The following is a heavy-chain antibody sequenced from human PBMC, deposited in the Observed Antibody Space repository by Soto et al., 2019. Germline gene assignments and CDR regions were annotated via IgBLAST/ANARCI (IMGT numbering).Heavy chain of an antibody. CDR3: ARAMARAFVGATGLYTLVGYFQH. D-gene: IGHD1-26*01. CDR1: GYTFTSYA. Sequence: ASVKVSCKASGYTFTSYAMHWVRQAPGQKLEWMGWINAGNGNTKYSQKFQGRDTITRDTSASTAYMELSSLRSEDTAVYYCARAMARAFVGATGLYTLVGYFQHWGQGTLVTVSS. V-gene: IGHV1-3*01. CDR2: INAGNGNT. J-gene: IGHJ1*01.